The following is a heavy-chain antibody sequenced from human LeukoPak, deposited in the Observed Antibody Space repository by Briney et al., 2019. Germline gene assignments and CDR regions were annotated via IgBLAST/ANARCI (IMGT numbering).Heavy chain of an antibody. V-gene: IGHV4-4*07. CDR2: IYTSGSA. Sequence: SETLSLTCTVSGDSISSYYWSWIRQPAGKELEWIGRIYTSGSANYNPSPKSRVTMSVDTSKSQFSLKLTSVTAADTAVYYCARARYYGSGNYLIDYWGQGALVTVSS. D-gene: IGHD3-10*01. CDR1: GDSISSYY. CDR3: ARARYYGSGNYLIDY. J-gene: IGHJ4*02.